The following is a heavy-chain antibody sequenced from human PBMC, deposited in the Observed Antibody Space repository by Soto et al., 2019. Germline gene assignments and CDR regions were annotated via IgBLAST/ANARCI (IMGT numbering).Heavy chain of an antibody. CDR1: GVTFSSYW. J-gene: IGHJ4*02. V-gene: IGHV3-7*01. D-gene: IGHD3-22*01. Sequence: PVGSLRLSCAASGVTFSSYWMSWVRQAPGKGLEWVANIKQDGSEKYYVDSVKGRFTISRDNAKNSLYLQMDSLRAEDTALYYCARAPARSYDRSGYYRFDYWGQGTLVTVSS. CDR2: IKQDGSEK. CDR3: ARAPARSYDRSGYYRFDY.